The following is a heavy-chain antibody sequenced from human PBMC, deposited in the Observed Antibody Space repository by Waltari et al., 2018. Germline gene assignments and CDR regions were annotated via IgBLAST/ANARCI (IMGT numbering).Heavy chain of an antibody. CDR3: AREVPRNGYIGLIYYYMDV. Sequence: QLQLQESGPGLVKPSETLSLTCTVSGGSLSSSSYFWAWIRQPPGKGLEWIGSIYYSGSTYYNLSLKGRVTISVDRSTNQVSLKLTSVTAADTAVYFCAREVPRNGYIGLIYYYMDVWGKGTTVTVSS. D-gene: IGHD5-12*01. V-gene: IGHV4-39*01. CDR1: GGSLSSSSYF. J-gene: IGHJ6*03. CDR2: IYYSGST.